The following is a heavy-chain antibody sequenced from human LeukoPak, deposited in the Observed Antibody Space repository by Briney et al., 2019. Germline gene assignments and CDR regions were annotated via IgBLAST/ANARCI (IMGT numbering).Heavy chain of an antibody. CDR2: IIPIFGTA. J-gene: IGHJ6*02. V-gene: IGHV1-69*13. CDR1: GGTFSSYA. Sequence: EASVKVSCKASGGTFSSYAISWVRQAPGQGLEWMGGIIPIFGTANYAQKFQGRVTITADESTSTAYMELSSLRSEDTAVYYCARTATVTTNYYYGMDVWGQGTTVTVSS. CDR3: ARTATVTTNYYYGMDV. D-gene: IGHD4-17*01.